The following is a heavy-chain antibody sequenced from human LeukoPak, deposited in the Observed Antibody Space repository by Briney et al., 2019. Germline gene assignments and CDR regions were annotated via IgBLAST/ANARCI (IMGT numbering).Heavy chain of an antibody. J-gene: IGHJ4*02. CDR2: INWNGGST. CDR3: AKGAWAALSGSYFDY. Sequence: RSGGSLRLSCAASGFTFDDYGMSWVRQAPGKGLEWVSGINWNGGSTGYADSVKGRFTISRDNAKNSLYLQMNSLRTEDTALYYCAKGAWAALSGSYFDYWGQGTLVTVSS. D-gene: IGHD1-26*01. V-gene: IGHV3-20*04. CDR1: GFTFDDYG.